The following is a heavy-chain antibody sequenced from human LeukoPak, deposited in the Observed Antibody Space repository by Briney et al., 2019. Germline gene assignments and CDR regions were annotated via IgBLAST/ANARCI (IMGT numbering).Heavy chain of an antibody. CDR2: IWYDGSNK. Sequence: GGSLRLSCAASGFTFSSYGMHWVRQAPGKGLEWVAVIWYDGSNKYYADSVKGRFTISRDNSKNTLYLQVNSLRAEDTAVYYCARDHEIYDSGSDWYFDLWGQGTLVTVSS. D-gene: IGHD3-10*01. V-gene: IGHV3-33*01. CDR3: ARDHEIYDSGSDWYFDL. CDR1: GFTFSSYG. J-gene: IGHJ2*01.